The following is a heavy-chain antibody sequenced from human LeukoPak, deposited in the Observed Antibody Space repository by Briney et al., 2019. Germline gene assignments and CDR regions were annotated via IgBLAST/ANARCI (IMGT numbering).Heavy chain of an antibody. CDR2: IYYSGST. CDR3: ARHTWQWLPFDD. D-gene: IGHD5-12*01. V-gene: IGHV4-59*01. Sequence: SETLSLTCTVSGGSISSYYWSWIRQPPGKGLEWIGYIYYSGSTNYNPSLNGRVSISRDTSNNFFSLRLRSVTAADTAVYFCARHTWQWLPFDDWGQGTQVTISS. CDR1: GGSISSYY. J-gene: IGHJ4*02.